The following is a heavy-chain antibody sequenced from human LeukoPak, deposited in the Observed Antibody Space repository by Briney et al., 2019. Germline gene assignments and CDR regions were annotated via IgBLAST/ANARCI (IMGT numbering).Heavy chain of an antibody. CDR1: GFTFSTYA. CDR3: AKGLPNSGWTTSFDY. J-gene: IGHJ4*02. D-gene: IGHD6-19*01. V-gene: IGHV3-23*01. CDR2: ISAKGDDS. Sequence: SGGSLRLSCAASGFTFSTYAMSWVRQAPGKGLEWVSVISAKGDDSYYADSVKGRFTISRHNSKNTVNLQMNSLRADDTAVYYCAKGLPNSGWTTSFDYWGQGTLVTVSS.